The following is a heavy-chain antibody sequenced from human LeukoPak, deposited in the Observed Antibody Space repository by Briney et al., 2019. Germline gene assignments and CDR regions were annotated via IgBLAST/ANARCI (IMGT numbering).Heavy chain of an antibody. CDR2: ISNDGRSK. D-gene: IGHD5-18*01. V-gene: IGHV3-30*03. J-gene: IGHJ4*02. CDR3: ARENSYGAPLDY. CDR1: GFPFTNYA. Sequence: GGALRLSCAASGFPFTNYAMHWVRQAPGKGLEWVAVISNDGRSKYHADSVKGRFTISRDDSKKTVYLQMNSLRGEDSAVYFCARENSYGAPLDYWGQGSLVT.